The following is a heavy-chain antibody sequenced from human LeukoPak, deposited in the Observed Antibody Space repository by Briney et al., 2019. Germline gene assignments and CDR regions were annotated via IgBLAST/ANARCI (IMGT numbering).Heavy chain of an antibody. Sequence: ASVKVSCKASGYTFTNYGITWVRQAPGQGLEWMGWISAYNSNTNYAQKFQGRVTMTTDTSTNTAYMELRSLRSDDTAVYYCARGHYYYDSSGYYPLEYWGQGTLVTVSS. CDR3: ARGHYYYDSSGYYPLEY. J-gene: IGHJ4*02. CDR1: GYTFTNYG. V-gene: IGHV1-18*01. D-gene: IGHD3-22*01. CDR2: ISAYNSNT.